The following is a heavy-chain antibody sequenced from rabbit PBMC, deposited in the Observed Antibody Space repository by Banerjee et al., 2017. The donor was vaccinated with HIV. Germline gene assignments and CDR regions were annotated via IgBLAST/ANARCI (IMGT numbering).Heavy chain of an antibody. CDR3: ASLNIYGYVGYAYAI. D-gene: IGHD6-1*01. Sequence: QEQLVESGGGLVQPGGSLKLSCKASGFDFSSYGVSWVRQAPGKGLEWIGYIDPVFGSTLYADWVNGRFTISSHNAQNTLYLQMTSLTDADTATYFCASLNIYGYVGYAYAIWGPGTLVTV. V-gene: IGHV1S47*01. CDR2: IDPVFGST. J-gene: IGHJ6*01. CDR1: GFDFSSYG.